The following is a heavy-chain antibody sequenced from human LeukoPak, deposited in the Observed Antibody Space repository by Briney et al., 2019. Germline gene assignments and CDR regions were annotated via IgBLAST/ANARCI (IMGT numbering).Heavy chain of an antibody. V-gene: IGHV4-61*01. J-gene: IGHJ2*01. Sequence: SETLSLTCTVSGGSVSSGSYYWSWIRQPPGKGLEWIGYIYYSGSAKYNPSLKSRVTISVDTSKNQFSLKLSSVTAADTAVYYCARDKGPYWYFDLWGRGTLVTVSS. CDR1: GGSVSSGSYY. CDR2: IYYSGSA. CDR3: ARDKGPYWYFDL.